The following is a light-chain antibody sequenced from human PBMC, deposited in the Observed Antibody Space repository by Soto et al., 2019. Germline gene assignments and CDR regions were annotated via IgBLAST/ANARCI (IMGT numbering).Light chain of an antibody. Sequence: EIVLTQSPGTLSLSPGECATLSCRASQRVNLGYFAWCQQNHGQAPSLLIYGASSRATGIPDRFSGSGSGTDFTHSISRLGPEDFAGHYWQQFGRSPPFGQGTK. CDR2: GAS. CDR1: QRVNLGY. V-gene: IGKV3-20*01. J-gene: IGKJ1*01. CDR3: QQFGRSPP.